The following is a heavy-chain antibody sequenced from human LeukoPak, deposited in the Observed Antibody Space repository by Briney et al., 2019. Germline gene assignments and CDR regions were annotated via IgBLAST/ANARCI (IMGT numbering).Heavy chain of an antibody. CDR2: MSSSDDGR. CDR3: ARDLVVTARLYYFDY. J-gene: IGHJ4*02. V-gene: IGHV3-23*01. Sequence: GGSLRLSCATSGFSFSSYAMSWVRQAPGKGLEWVSAMSSSDDGRYYAASVRGRFTISRDTSRSTLYLQMNSLRAEDTAVYYCARDLVVTARLYYFDYWGQGTLVTVSS. CDR1: GFSFSSYA. D-gene: IGHD2-21*02.